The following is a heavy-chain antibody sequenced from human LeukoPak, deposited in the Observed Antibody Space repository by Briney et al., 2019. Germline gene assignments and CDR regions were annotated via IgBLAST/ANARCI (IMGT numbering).Heavy chain of an antibody. CDR2: INHSGST. J-gene: IGHJ4*02. CDR1: GGSFSGYY. Sequence: SEALSLTCAVYGGSFSGYYWSWIRQPPGKGLEWIGEINHSGSTNYNPSLKSRVTISVDTSKNQFSLKLSSVTAADTAVYYCARGGGSYWGQGTLVTVSS. CDR3: ARGGGSY. D-gene: IGHD3-16*01. V-gene: IGHV4-34*01.